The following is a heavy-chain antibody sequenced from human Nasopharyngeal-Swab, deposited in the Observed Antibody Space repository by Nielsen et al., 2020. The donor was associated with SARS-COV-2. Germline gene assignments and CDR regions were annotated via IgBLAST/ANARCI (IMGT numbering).Heavy chain of an antibody. Sequence: ASVKVSCKVSGYTLTEFSMHWVRQAPGKGLEWMGGFDPEDGETIYAQKFQGRVTMTEDTSTDTAYMELSSLGSEDTAVYSCATAPPMVVTPPWWFDPGGQGTLVTVSS. CDR2: FDPEDGET. V-gene: IGHV1-24*01. D-gene: IGHD4-23*01. J-gene: IGHJ5*02. CDR1: GYTLTEFS. CDR3: ATAPPMVVTPPWWFDP.